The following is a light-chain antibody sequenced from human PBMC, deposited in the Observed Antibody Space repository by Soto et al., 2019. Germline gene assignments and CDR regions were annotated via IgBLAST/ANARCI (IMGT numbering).Light chain of an antibody. J-gene: IGKJ4*01. CDR2: GAS. CDR3: QKYGTSPVT. V-gene: IGKV3-20*01. CDR1: QSVSSNF. Sequence: EIVVTQSPGTLSLSPGERATLSCRASQSVSSNFLAWYQQKPGQAPRLLIYGASSRATGIPDRFSGSGSGTDFTLTISSLEPEDFAVYYCQKYGTSPVTFGGGTKVEIK.